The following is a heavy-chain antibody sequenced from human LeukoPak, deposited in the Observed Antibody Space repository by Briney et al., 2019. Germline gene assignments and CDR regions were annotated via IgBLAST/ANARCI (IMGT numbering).Heavy chain of an antibody. CDR3: ARCGEILTGYYLEIDY. Sequence: SETLSLTCTVSGGSISSSSYYWGWIRQPPGKGLERIGSIYYSGSTYYNPSLKSRVTISVDTSKNQFSLKLSSVTAADTAVYYCARCGEILTGYYLEIDYWGQGTLVTVSS. V-gene: IGHV4-39*01. D-gene: IGHD3-9*01. CDR2: IYYSGST. CDR1: GGSISSSSYY. J-gene: IGHJ4*02.